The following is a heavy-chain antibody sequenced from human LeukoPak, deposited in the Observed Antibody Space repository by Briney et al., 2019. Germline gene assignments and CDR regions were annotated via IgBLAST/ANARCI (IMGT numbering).Heavy chain of an antibody. J-gene: IGHJ4*02. Sequence: SETLSHTCAVYGGSFSGYYWSWIRQPPGKGLEWIGEINHSGSTNYNPSLKSRVTISVDTSKNQFSLKLSSVTAADTAVYYCARVDLVVVTAIPDYWGQGTLVTVSS. V-gene: IGHV4-34*01. CDR2: INHSGST. D-gene: IGHD2-21*02. CDR1: GGSFSGYY. CDR3: ARVDLVVVTAIPDY.